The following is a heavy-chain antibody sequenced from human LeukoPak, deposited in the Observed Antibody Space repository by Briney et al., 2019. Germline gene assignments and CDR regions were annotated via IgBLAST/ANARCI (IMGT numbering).Heavy chain of an antibody. CDR3: AKAGRLLWFGELFPKRYFDY. J-gene: IGHJ4*02. Sequence: GGSLRLSCAASGFTFSSYAMSWVCQAPGKGLEGASAISGSGGSTYYADSVKGRFTISRDNSKNTLYLQMNSLRAEDTAVYYCAKAGRLLWFGELFPKRYFDYWGQGTLVTVSS. CDR2: ISGSGGST. D-gene: IGHD3-10*01. CDR1: GFTFSSYA. V-gene: IGHV3-23*01.